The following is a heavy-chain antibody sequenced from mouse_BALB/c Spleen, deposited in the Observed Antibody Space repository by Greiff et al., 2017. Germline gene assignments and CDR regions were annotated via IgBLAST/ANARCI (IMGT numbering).Heavy chain of an antibody. V-gene: IGHV3-8*02. CDR3: ARWGLTGTFDY. J-gene: IGHJ2*01. CDR1: GDSITSGY. Sequence: EVNVVESGPSLVKPSQTLSLTCSVTGDSITSGYWNWIRKFPGNKLEYMGYISYSGSTYYNPSLKSRISITRDTSKNQYYLQLNSVTTEDTATYYCARWGLTGTFDYWGQGTTLTVSA. D-gene: IGHD4-1*01. CDR2: ISYSGST.